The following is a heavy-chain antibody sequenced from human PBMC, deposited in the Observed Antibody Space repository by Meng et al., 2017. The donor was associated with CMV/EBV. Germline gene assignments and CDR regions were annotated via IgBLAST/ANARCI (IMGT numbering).Heavy chain of an antibody. CDR1: TFTSYY. CDR2: INPSGGST. D-gene: IGHD2-2*01. Sequence: TFTSYYMHWVRQAPGQGLEWMGIINPSGGSTSYAQKFQGRVTMTRDTSTSTVYMELSSLGSEDTAVYYCARDGDDIVVVPAAIPFDYWGQGTLVTVSS. V-gene: IGHV1-46*01. J-gene: IGHJ4*02. CDR3: ARDGDDIVVVPAAIPFDY.